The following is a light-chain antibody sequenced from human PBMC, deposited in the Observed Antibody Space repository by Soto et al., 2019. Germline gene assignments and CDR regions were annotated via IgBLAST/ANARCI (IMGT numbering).Light chain of an antibody. CDR2: DAF. J-gene: IGKJ1*01. Sequence: EIVLTQSPATLSLSSGERATLSCRASQSVSSYLAWYQQKPGQAPRLLIYDAFNRATGIPARFSGSGSGTDFTLTISSLEPEDFAVYYCQQRSNWPPWTFGQGTKVEIK. CDR3: QQRSNWPPWT. CDR1: QSVSSY. V-gene: IGKV3-11*01.